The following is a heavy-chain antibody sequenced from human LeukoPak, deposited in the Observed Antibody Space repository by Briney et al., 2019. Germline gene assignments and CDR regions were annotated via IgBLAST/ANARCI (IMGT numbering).Heavy chain of an antibody. D-gene: IGHD6-13*01. J-gene: IGHJ5*02. V-gene: IGHV4-39*07. CDR1: GGSISSTTYY. Sequence: SETLSLTCTVSGGSISSTTYYWGWIRQPPGKGLEWIGSIYYSGSTNYNPSLKSRVTISVDTSKNQFSLKLSSVTAADTAVYYCARRYGYSSSWPNWFDPWGQGTLVTVSS. CDR2: IYYSGST. CDR3: ARRYGYSSSWPNWFDP.